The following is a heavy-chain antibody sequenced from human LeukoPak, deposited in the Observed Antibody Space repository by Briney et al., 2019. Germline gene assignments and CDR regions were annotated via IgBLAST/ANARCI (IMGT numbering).Heavy chain of an antibody. D-gene: IGHD3-22*01. Sequence: GGSLRLSCVAAGFSFNSYVMYWVRQAPGKGPEWVASIWYDGSDKFYADPVKGRFTISRDNSENTLHLQMNSLRAEDTAVYFCVRGRNSGFSLDYWGQGTLVTVSS. V-gene: IGHV3-33*01. J-gene: IGHJ4*02. CDR2: IWYDGSDK. CDR3: VRGRNSGFSLDY. CDR1: GFSFNSYV.